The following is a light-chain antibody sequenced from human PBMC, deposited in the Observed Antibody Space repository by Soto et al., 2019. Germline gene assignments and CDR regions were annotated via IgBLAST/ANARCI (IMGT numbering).Light chain of an antibody. V-gene: IGKV3-15*01. CDR3: QRQSNWPRT. CDR1: QSVSNN. J-gene: IGKJ1*01. Sequence: EIVLTQSPFTLSVSAGERATLSCGASQSVSNNLAWYQQKPGQAPRLLIHGASTRATGIPARFSGSGYGTEFTLTISSLQSEDFAIYYCQRQSNWPRTFGQGTKVDIK. CDR2: GAS.